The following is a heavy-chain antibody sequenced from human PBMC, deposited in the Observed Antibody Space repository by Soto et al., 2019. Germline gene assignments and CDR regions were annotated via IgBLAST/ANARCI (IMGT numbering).Heavy chain of an antibody. CDR3: AKDPPWTVGPLAMDV. Sequence: DGSLSLSCTASGLTFGDYAMSWFRPAPGKGLEWVSTFSGSGGNIYYAESVKGRLTISRDDSKNTLYLHMNSLRVEDTAVYYCAKDPPWTVGPLAMDVWGQGTTVTVSS. V-gene: IGHV3-23*01. CDR2: FSGSGGNI. CDR1: GLTFGDYA. J-gene: IGHJ6*02. D-gene: IGHD3-3*01.